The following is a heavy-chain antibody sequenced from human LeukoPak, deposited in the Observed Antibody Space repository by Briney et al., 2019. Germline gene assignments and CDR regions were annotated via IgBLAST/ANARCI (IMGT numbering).Heavy chain of an antibody. Sequence: ASVKVSCKASGYTFTSYYMHWVRQAPGQGLEWMGIINPSGGSTSYAQKFQGRVTITADESTSTAYMELSSLRSEDTAVYYCASPEAYGDYSAFDIWGQGTMVTVSS. D-gene: IGHD4-17*01. CDR2: INPSGGST. V-gene: IGHV1-46*01. CDR3: ASPEAYGDYSAFDI. CDR1: GYTFTSYY. J-gene: IGHJ3*02.